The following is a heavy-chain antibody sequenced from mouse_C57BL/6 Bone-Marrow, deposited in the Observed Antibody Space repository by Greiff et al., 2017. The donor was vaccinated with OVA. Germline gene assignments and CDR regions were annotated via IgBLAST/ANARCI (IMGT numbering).Heavy chain of an antibody. J-gene: IGHJ1*03. V-gene: IGHV3-6*01. D-gene: IGHD1-1*01. CDR3: ARERVRIYSDV. CDR1: GYSITSGYY. Sequence: EVQLVESGPGLVKPSQSLSLTCSVTGYSITSGYYWNWIRQFPGNKLEWMGYISYDGSNNYNPSLKNRISITRDTSKNQFFLKLNSVTTEDTATYYCARERVRIYSDVWGTGTTVTVSS. CDR2: ISYDGSN.